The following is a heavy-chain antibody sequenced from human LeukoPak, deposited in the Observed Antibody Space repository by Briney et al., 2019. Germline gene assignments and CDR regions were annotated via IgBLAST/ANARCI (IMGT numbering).Heavy chain of an antibody. V-gene: IGHV4-34*01. CDR3: ARASQFLEPTVYYYYMDV. D-gene: IGHD3-3*01. J-gene: IGHJ6*03. CDR2: INHSGST. CDR1: GGSFSGYY. Sequence: SETLSLTCAVYGGSFSGYYWSWIRQPPGKGPEWIGEINHSGSTNYNPSLKSRVTISVDTSKNQFSLKLSSVTAADTAVYYCARASQFLEPTVYYYYMDVWGKGTTVTVSS.